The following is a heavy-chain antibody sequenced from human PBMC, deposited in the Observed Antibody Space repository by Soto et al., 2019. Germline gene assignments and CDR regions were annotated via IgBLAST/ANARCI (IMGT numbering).Heavy chain of an antibody. Sequence: QVQLVESGGGVVQPGRSLRLSCAASGFTFSSYGMHWVRQAPGKGLEWVAVIWYDGSNKYYADSVKGRFTISRDNSKNTLYLEMNRLRAEDTALYYCAREEKSQLWYFDYLGQGTLVTVSS. D-gene: IGHD5-18*01. CDR1: GFTFSSYG. CDR3: AREEKSQLWYFDY. CDR2: IWYDGSNK. V-gene: IGHV3-33*01. J-gene: IGHJ4*02.